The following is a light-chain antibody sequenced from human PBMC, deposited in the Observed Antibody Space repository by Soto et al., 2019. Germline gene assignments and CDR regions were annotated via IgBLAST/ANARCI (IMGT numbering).Light chain of an antibody. V-gene: IGLV1-40*01. Sequence: QSVLTQPPSVSGAPGQRVTISCTGSSSNIGAGYDVHWYQQLPGTAPKLLIYDNNNRPSGVPDRFSGSRSGTSASLAITGLQAEDEADYYCQSYDNNLTGVVFGGGTKLTVL. CDR2: DNN. J-gene: IGLJ2*01. CDR3: QSYDNNLTGVV. CDR1: SSNIGAGYD.